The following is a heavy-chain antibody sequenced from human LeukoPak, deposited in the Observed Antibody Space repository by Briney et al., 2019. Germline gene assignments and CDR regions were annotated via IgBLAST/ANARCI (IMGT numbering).Heavy chain of an antibody. J-gene: IGHJ5*02. CDR3: ARDFIMITFGGVIVNWFDP. D-gene: IGHD3-16*02. CDR1: GYTFTSYA. CDR2: INAGNGNT. V-gene: IGHV1-3*01. Sequence: ASVKASCKASGYTFTSYAMHRVRQAPGQRLEWMGWINAGNGNTKYSQKFQGRVTITRDTSASTAYMELSSLRSEDTAVYYCARDFIMITFGGVIVNWFDPWGQGTLVTVSS.